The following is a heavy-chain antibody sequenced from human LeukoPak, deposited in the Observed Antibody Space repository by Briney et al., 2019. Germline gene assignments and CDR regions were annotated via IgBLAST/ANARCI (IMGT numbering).Heavy chain of an antibody. D-gene: IGHD5-18*01. J-gene: IGHJ4*02. CDR1: GGSISSYY. CDR2: IYYSGST. V-gene: IGHV4-59*12. CDR3: ARGYSYGSELDY. Sequence: PSETLSLTCTVSGGSISSYYWSWIRQPPGKGLEWIGYIYYSGSTYYNPSLKSRVTISVDTSKNQFSLKLSSVTAADTAVYYCARGYSYGSELDYWGQGTLVTVSS.